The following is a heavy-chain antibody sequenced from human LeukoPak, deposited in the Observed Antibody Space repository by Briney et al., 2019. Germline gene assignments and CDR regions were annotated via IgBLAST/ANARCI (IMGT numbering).Heavy chain of an antibody. CDR2: INHSGST. J-gene: IGHJ4*02. Sequence: SETLSLTCAVYGGSFSGYYWSWIRQPPGKGLEWIGEINHSGSTNYNPSPKSRVPISVDTSKNQFSMKLSSVTAADTAVYYCARLVEMTTIPSPAYFDYWDQGTLVTVSS. CDR3: ARLVEMTTIPSPAYFDY. D-gene: IGHD5-24*01. V-gene: IGHV4-34*01. CDR1: GGSFSGYY.